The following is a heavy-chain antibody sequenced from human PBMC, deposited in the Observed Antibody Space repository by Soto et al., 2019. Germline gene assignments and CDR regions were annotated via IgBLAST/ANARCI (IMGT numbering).Heavy chain of an antibody. CDR1: GFTFSNYA. D-gene: IGHD1-1*01. J-gene: IGHJ3*01. Sequence: QVQLVESGGAVVQPGGSLSLSCAASGFTFSNYAMHWVRQAPGKGLEWVSALYDVDGSFYADSVTGRFTTSSDSSKTTVYLQMNDLRPDDTAVYYCATWHEREHAFDVWGQRTTVTISS. CDR3: ATWHEREHAFDV. V-gene: IGHV3-NL1*01. CDR2: LYDVDGS.